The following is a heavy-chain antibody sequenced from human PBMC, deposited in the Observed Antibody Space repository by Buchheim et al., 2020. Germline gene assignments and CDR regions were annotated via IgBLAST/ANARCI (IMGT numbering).Heavy chain of an antibody. V-gene: IGHV3-74*01. CDR3: AREVHTATPDY. Sequence: EVQLVESGGGLVQPGGSLRLSCVASGFTLSSSWMHWVRQVPGKGLVWVSRINSDGSITTYADSVKGRFTISRDNAKNTLNLQMNSLRDEDTAVYYCAREVHTATPDYWGQGTL. D-gene: IGHD2-21*02. CDR1: GFTLSSSW. J-gene: IGHJ4*02. CDR2: INSDGSIT.